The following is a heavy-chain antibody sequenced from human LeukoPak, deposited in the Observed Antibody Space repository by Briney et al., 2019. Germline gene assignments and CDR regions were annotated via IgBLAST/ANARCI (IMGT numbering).Heavy chain of an antibody. J-gene: IGHJ4*02. V-gene: IGHV4-31*03. D-gene: IGHD3-22*01. CDR3: ARVGLEYYDSSGYYYFDY. CDR2: IYYSGST. Sequence: SQTLSLTCTVSGGSISSGGYYWSWIRQHPGKGLEWIGYIYYSGSTYYNPSLKSRVTISVDTSKNQFSLKLSSVTAADTAVYYCARVGLEYYDSSGYYYFDYWSQGTLVTVSS. CDR1: GGSISSGGYY.